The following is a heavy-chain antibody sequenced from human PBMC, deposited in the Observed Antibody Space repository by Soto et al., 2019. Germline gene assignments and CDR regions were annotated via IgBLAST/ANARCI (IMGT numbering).Heavy chain of an antibody. CDR2: ISGNGFDT. J-gene: IGHJ4*02. Sequence: PGGSLRLSCTASGFSFGTYLMTWVRQAPGKGLEWVSSISGNGFDTYYADSVNGRFTIARDNSKNRLFLQMNSLRADDTALYSWALGALFYSGTSGRPLGFWGQGAVVTVSS. CDR1: GFSFGTYL. D-gene: IGHD1-26*01. V-gene: IGHV3-23*01. CDR3: ALGALFYSGTSGRPLGF.